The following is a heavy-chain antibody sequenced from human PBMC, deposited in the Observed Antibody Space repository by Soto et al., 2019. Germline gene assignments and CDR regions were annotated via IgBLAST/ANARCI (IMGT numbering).Heavy chain of an antibody. CDR1: GFTFSSYW. CDR2: INSDGSST. D-gene: IGHD2-2*01. V-gene: IGHV3-74*01. Sequence: GGSLRLSCAASGFTFSSYWMHWVRQAPGKGLVWVSRINSDGSSTSYADSVKGRFTISRDNAKNTLYLQMNSLRAEDTAVYYCARDRRYCSSTSCYEFYYYGMDVWGQGTTVTVSS. CDR3: ARDRRYCSSTSCYEFYYYGMDV. J-gene: IGHJ6*02.